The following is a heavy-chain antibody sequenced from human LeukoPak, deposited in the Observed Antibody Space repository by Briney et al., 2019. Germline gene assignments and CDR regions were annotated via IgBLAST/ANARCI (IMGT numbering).Heavy chain of an antibody. V-gene: IGHV3-48*01. CDR1: GFTFSSYG. Sequence: GGSLRLSCAASGFTFSSYGMHWVRQAPGKGLEWVSYIAGSSSTIYYADSVKDRFAISRDNAKNSLYLQMNSLRAEDTAVYYCATSRGPVDHWGQGTLVTVSS. CDR2: IAGSSSTI. D-gene: IGHD3-10*01. J-gene: IGHJ4*02. CDR3: ATSRGPVDH.